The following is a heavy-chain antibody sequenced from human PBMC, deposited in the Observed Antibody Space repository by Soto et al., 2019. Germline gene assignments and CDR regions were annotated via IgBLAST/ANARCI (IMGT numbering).Heavy chain of an antibody. CDR3: ACIRARGAPSGLVYFGC. CDR1: GYTFTSYA. Sequence: ASVKVSCKASGYTFTSYAIHWVRQAPGQRLEWMGWINAGNGNTKYSQKFQGRVTITRDTSASTAYMELSSLRSEDTAVYYCACIRARGAPSGLVYFGCWGEVT. CDR2: INAGNGNT. D-gene: IGHD3-9*01. V-gene: IGHV1-3*01. J-gene: IGHJ4*02.